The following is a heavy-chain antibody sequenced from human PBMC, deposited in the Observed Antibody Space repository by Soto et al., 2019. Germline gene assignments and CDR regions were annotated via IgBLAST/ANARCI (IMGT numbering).Heavy chain of an antibody. V-gene: IGHV3-74*01. D-gene: IGHD2-2*01. CDR1: GFTFNKDW. CDR3: VRVGYCSSTSCFQFDP. CDR2: INNDGRST. J-gene: IGHJ5*02. Sequence: PGGSLRLSCAASGFTFNKDWMHWVRQAPGKGLVWVSRINNDGRSTSYADSVKGRFTISRDNAKNTLYLQMNSLRAEDTALYYCVRVGYCSSTSCFQFDPWGQGTLVTVSS.